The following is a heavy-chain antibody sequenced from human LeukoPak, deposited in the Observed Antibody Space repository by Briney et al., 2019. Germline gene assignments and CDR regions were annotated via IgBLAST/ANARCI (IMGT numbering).Heavy chain of an antibody. CDR2: ISRNGDTT. V-gene: IGHV3-64D*06. Sequence: GGSLRLSCSASGFTFSTFPMHWVRQAPGKGLEYFSAISRNGDTTYYADSVKGRFTISRDNSKNTLYLQMSSLRPEDTAVYYCVRALTDDAFDIWGQGTMVTVSS. CDR3: VRALTDDAFDI. J-gene: IGHJ3*02. CDR1: GFTFSTFP.